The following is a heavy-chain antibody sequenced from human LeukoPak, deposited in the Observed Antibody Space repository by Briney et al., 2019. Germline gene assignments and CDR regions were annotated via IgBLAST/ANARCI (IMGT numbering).Heavy chain of an antibody. J-gene: IGHJ3*02. CDR2: IIPIFGTA. CDR1: GGTFSSYA. Sequence: GASVKVSCKASGGTFSSYAISWVRQAPGQGLEGMGGIIPIFGTANYAQKFQGRVTITTDESTSTAYMELSSLRSEDTAVYYCARDGGGWRGAFDIWGQGTMVTVSS. D-gene: IGHD3-16*01. CDR3: ARDGGGWRGAFDI. V-gene: IGHV1-69*05.